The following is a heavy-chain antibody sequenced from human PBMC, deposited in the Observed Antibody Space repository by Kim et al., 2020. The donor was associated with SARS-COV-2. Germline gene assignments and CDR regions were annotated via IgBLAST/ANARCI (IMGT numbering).Heavy chain of an antibody. V-gene: IGHV3-21*01. CDR1: GFTFSSYS. J-gene: IGHJ4*02. CDR2: ISSSSSYI. Sequence: GGSLRLSCAASGFTFSSYSMNWVRQAPGKGLEWVSSISSSSSYIYYADSVKGRFTISRDNAKNSLYLQMNSLRAEDTAVYYCAREGGSYLIDGDYWGQGTLVTVSS. D-gene: IGHD1-26*01. CDR3: AREGGSYLIDGDY.